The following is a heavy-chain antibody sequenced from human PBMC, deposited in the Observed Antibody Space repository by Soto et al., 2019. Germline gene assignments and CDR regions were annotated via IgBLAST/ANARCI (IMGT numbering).Heavy chain of an antibody. CDR3: AKGRYYDSSGYYSSPSPQNPYYYYYGMDV. D-gene: IGHD3-22*01. V-gene: IGHV3-23*01. J-gene: IGHJ6*04. CDR2: ISGSGGST. CDR1: GFTFSSYA. Sequence: GGSLRLSCAASGFTFSSYAMSWVRQAPGKGLEWVSAISGSGGSTYYADSVKGRFTISRDNSKNTLYLQMNSLRAEDTAVYYCAKGRYYDSSGYYSSPSPQNPYYYYYGMDVWGKGTTVNVSS.